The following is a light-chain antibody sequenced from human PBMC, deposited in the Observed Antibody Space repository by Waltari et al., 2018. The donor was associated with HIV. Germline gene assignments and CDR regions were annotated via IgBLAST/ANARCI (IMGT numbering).Light chain of an antibody. CDR2: GNG. CDR3: NSRDRSGNHL. J-gene: IGLJ1*01. CDR1: SLRDYY. V-gene: IGLV3-19*01. Sequence: SSDLTQDPDVSVALGQTVRITCQGDSLRDYYASWDQQKPGQAPILVIYGNGDRPSGIPDRFSGSRSGITASLTITGAQAEDEADYYCNSRDRSGNHLFAAGTTVTVL.